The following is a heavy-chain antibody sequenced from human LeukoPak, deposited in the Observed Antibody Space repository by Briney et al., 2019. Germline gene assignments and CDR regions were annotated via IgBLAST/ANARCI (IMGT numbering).Heavy chain of an antibody. J-gene: IGHJ4*02. D-gene: IGHD6-13*01. CDR3: AKRESSSWYYFDY. Sequence: PGGSLRLSCAASGFTFSSYAMSWVRQAPGKGLEWVSAISGSGVSTYYADSVKGRFTISRDNSKNTLYLQMNSLRAEDTAVYYCAKRESSSWYYFDYSGQGTLVTVSS. V-gene: IGHV3-23*01. CDR1: GFTFSSYA. CDR2: ISGSGVST.